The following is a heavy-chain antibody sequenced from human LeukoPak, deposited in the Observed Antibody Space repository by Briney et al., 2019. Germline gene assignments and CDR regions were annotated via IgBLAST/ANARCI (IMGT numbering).Heavy chain of an antibody. CDR3: ARDLSGVAGYTYGRGIDY. D-gene: IGHD5-18*01. Sequence: GGSLTLSCAASGFSFSDYYMSWVRQAPGKGLEWVANIKKDGSEKYYVDSVKGRFTISRDNAKTSLYLQMNSLRAEDTAVYYCARDLSGVAGYTYGRGIDYWGQGTLVTVSS. J-gene: IGHJ4*02. V-gene: IGHV3-7*01. CDR1: GFSFSDYY. CDR2: IKKDGSEK.